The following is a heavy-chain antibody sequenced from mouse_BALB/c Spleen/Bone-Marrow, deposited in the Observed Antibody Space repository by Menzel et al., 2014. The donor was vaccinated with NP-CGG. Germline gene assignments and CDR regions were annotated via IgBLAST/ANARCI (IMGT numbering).Heavy chain of an antibody. CDR1: GFTFSSYT. Sequence: EVQLVESGGGLVQPGGSLKLSCAASGFTFSSYTMSWVRQTPEKRLEWVAYLSNGGGSTSYPDTVKGRFTISRDNAKNTLYLQMSSLKSEDTTMYYCSRHVGNPYAMDYWGQGTSVTVSS. CDR3: SRHVGNPYAMDY. D-gene: IGHD3-1*01. J-gene: IGHJ4*01. CDR2: LSNGGGST. V-gene: IGHV5-12-2*01.